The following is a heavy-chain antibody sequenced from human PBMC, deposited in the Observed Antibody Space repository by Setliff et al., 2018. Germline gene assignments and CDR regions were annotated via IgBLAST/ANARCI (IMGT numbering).Heavy chain of an antibody. CDR3: RFWSSYYKNDY. V-gene: IGHV4-34*01. CDR2: INQSGNT. D-gene: IGHD3-3*01. CDR1: GGSFSDYY. Sequence: SETLSLTCTVYGGSFSDYYWGWIRQSPGKRPEWIAEINQSGNTNYNPSLNSRVSVSVDTPTNQFSLKVFSVTAADTAVYYCRFWSSYYKNDYWAQGTRVTVS. J-gene: IGHJ4*02.